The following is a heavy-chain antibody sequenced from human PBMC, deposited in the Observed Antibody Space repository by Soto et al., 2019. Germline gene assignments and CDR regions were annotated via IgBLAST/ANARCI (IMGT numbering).Heavy chain of an antibody. CDR2: VSIGGST. Sequence: SLRLSCAASGVTLSSYAMGWVRQGPGKGLEWVAVVSIGGSTHYADSVRGRFTISRDNSKNTLSLQMNSLTAEDTAVYFCAKRRGAGGHFDYWGQGALVTVSS. V-gene: IGHV3-23*01. J-gene: IGHJ4*02. CDR1: GVTLSSYA. CDR3: AKRRGAGGHFDY. D-gene: IGHD2-15*01.